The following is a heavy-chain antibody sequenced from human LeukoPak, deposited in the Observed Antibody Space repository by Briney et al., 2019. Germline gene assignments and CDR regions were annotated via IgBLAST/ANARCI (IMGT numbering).Heavy chain of an antibody. CDR2: IYYSGTT. D-gene: IGHD1-7*01. J-gene: IGHJ4*02. Sequence: SETLSLTCTVSGDSISGHYWSWIRQPPGKGLEWIGYIYYSGTTNYNPSLNSRVTISVDTSKNEASLKLSSVTAADTAVYYCARSRYNWNYYFDYWGQGTLVTVSS. V-gene: IGHV4-59*11. CDR1: GDSISGHY. CDR3: ARSRYNWNYYFDY.